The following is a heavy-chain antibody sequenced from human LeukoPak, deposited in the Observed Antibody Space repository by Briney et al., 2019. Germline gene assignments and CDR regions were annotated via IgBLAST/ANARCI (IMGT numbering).Heavy chain of an antibody. CDR2: INHSGST. CDR3: ARGRWHHYYGSGSYLY. V-gene: IGHV4-39*07. J-gene: IGHJ4*02. D-gene: IGHD3-10*01. CDR1: GGSISSRTYY. Sequence: SETLSLTCTVSGGSISSRTYYWGWIRQPPGKGLEWIGEINHSGSTNYNPSLKSRVTISVDTSKNQFSLKLSSVTAADTAVYYCARGRWHHYYGSGSYLYWGQGTLVTVSS.